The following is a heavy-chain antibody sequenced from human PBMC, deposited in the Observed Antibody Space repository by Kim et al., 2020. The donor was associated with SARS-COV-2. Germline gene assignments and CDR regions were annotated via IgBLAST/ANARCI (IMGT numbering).Heavy chain of an antibody. CDR1: GGSISSYY. J-gene: IGHJ4*02. CDR2: IYYSGST. Sequence: SETLSLTCTVSGGSISSYYWSWIRQPPGKGLEWIGYIYYSGSTNYNPSLKSRVTISVDTSKNQFSLKLSSVTAADTAVYYCARTSSGGNLFDYWGQGTLVTVSS. D-gene: IGHD6-19*01. CDR3: ARTSSGGNLFDY. V-gene: IGHV4-59*01.